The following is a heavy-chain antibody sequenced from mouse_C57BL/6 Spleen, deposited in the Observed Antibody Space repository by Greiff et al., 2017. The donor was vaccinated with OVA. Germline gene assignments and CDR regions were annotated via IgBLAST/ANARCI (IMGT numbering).Heavy chain of an antibody. J-gene: IGHJ2*01. CDR2: ISSGGSYT. CDR1: GFTFSSYG. D-gene: IGHD1-1*01. V-gene: IGHV5-6*01. CDR3: AREVITTVALFDY. Sequence: DVHLVESGGDLVKPGGSLKLSCAASGFTFSSYGMSWVRQTPDKRLEWVATISSGGSYTYYPDSVKGRFTISRDNAKNTLYLQMSSLKSEDTAMYYCAREVITTVALFDYWGQGTTLTVSS.